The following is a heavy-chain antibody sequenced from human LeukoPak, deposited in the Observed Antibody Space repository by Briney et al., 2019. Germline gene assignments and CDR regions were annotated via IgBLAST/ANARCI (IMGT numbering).Heavy chain of an antibody. D-gene: IGHD3-10*01. Sequence: GGSLRLSCAVSGFTLSSYWMHWVRQVPGKGLVWVSRINPDGSTTTYADSVKGRFTISRDNAKNTLYLQMNSLRAEDTAVYYCARVRVGAYDFEYWGQGTLVTVSS. V-gene: IGHV3-74*01. CDR1: GFTLSSYW. CDR2: INPDGSTT. J-gene: IGHJ4*02. CDR3: ARVRVGAYDFEY.